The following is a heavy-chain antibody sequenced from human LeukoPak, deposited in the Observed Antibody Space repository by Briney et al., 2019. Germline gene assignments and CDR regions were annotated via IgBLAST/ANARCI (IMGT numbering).Heavy chain of an antibody. V-gene: IGHV3-33*01. CDR2: IWYDGSNI. D-gene: IGHD3-3*01. J-gene: IGHJ4*02. CDR1: GFTFRRFG. CDR3: ARVELLEWLLCDY. Sequence: GGSLRISCIASGFTFRRFGMHWVRQAPGKGLEWVAVIWYDGSNIEYADSVKGRFTISRDNSKDTLYLQKNSLRAEDTAVYYCARVELLEWLLCDYWGQGTLVTVSS.